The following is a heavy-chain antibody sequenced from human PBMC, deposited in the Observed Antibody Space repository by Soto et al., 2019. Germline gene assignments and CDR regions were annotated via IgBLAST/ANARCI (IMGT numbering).Heavy chain of an antibody. V-gene: IGHV3-23*01. D-gene: IGHD4-17*01. CDR2: ITNSGGST. J-gene: IGHJ4*02. Sequence: EVQLLESGGDLVQPGGSLRLSCAASGFAFSSYAMSWVRQAPGKGLEWVSGITNSGGSTYYADSVKGRFTISRDNSKNTLYLQMNRLRAEDTAVYYCAKARTTLTPAYWGQGTLVTVSS. CDR3: AKARTTLTPAY. CDR1: GFAFSSYA.